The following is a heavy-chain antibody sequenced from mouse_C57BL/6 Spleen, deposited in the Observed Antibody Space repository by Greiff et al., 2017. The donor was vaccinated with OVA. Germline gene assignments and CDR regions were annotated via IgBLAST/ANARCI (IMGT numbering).Heavy chain of an antibody. V-gene: IGHV3-6*01. CDR1: GYSITSGYY. J-gene: IGHJ4*01. CDR2: ISYDGSN. Sequence: ESGPGLVKPSQSLSLTCSVTGYSITSGYYWNWIRQFPGNKLEWMGYISYDGSNNYNPSLKNRISITRDTSKNQFFLKLNSVTTEDTATYYCARSTGTAMDYWGQGTSVTVSS. D-gene: IGHD4-1*02. CDR3: ARSTGTAMDY.